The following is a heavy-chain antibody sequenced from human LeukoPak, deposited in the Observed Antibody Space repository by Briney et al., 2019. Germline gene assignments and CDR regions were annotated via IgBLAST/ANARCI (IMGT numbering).Heavy chain of an antibody. CDR1: GGSFSGYY. J-gene: IGHJ4*02. CDR3: ASSGWYSYFDY. V-gene: IGHV4-34*01. D-gene: IGHD6-19*01. CDR2: INHSGST. Sequence: PSETLSLTCAVYGGSFSGYYWSWIRQPPGKGLEWIGEINHSGSTNYNPSLKSRVTISVDTSKNQFSLKLSSVTAADTAVYYCASSGWYSYFDYWGQGTLVTVSS.